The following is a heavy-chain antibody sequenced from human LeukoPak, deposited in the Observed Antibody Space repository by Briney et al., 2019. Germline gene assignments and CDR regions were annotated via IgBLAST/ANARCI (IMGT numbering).Heavy chain of an antibody. D-gene: IGHD3-10*01. V-gene: IGHV1-46*01. CDR2: INPTGGST. CDR1: GYTFTSYY. Sequence: VASVKVSCKASGYTFTSYYMHWVRQAPGQGLEWMGLINPTGGSTGYAQKFQGRVTMTRDMSTSTVYMELSSLRSEDTAVYYCARGGMYYYGSGSYYNGAFDIWGQGTMVTVSS. J-gene: IGHJ3*02. CDR3: ARGGMYYYGSGSYYNGAFDI.